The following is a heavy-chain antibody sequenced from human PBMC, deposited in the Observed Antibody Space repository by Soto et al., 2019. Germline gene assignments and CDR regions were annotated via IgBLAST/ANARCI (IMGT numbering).Heavy chain of an antibody. V-gene: IGHV3-23*01. CDR1: GFTFNIYA. J-gene: IGHJ1*01. CDR2: ISGSGGGT. Sequence: EVQLLESGGGLGQPGGSLRLSCAASGFTFNIYAMSWVRQAPGKGLEWVSAISGSGGGTYYADSVEGLFTISRDNSNNTLYLQMRSLRAEDTAVYYCANCGYDSIGRLLRYFQHWGKGTLVTVSS. CDR3: ANCGYDSIGRLLRYFQH. D-gene: IGHD3-22*01.